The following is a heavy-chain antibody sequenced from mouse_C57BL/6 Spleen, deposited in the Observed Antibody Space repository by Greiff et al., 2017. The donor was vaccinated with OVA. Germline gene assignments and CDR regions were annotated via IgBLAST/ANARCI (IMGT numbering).Heavy chain of an antibody. V-gene: IGHV1-15*01. D-gene: IGHD1-1*02. CDR1: GYTFTDYE. CDR2: IDPETGGT. CDR3: TRQELSPRFAY. Sequence: QVQLQQSGAELVRPGASVTLSCKASGYTFTDYEMHWVKQTPVHGLEWIGAIDPETGGTAYNQKFKGKAILTADKSSSTAYMELRSLTSEDSAVYYCTRQELSPRFAYWGQGTLVTVSA. J-gene: IGHJ3*01.